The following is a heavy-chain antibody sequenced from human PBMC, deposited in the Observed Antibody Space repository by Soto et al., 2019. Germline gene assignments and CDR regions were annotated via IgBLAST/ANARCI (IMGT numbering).Heavy chain of an antibody. Sequence: ASVKVSCKASGYTFTSYYMHWVRQAPGQGLEWMGIINPSGGSTSYAQKFQGRVTMTRDTSTSTVYMELSSLRSEDTAVYYCERVSNRTTAIDYWGQGTLVTVSS. J-gene: IGHJ4*02. D-gene: IGHD4-4*01. CDR3: ERVSNRTTAIDY. CDR1: GYTFTSYY. CDR2: INPSGGST. V-gene: IGHV1-46*01.